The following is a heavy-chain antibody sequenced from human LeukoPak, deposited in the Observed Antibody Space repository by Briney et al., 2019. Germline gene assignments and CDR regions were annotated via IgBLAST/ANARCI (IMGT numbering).Heavy chain of an antibody. Sequence: PGGSLRLSCAASGFTFRNHAMHWVRQCPGKGLEWVAYIWSDGSNENCADSVKGRFTISRDNSKNIFYLQMNSLRAEDTAVYYCARDGQQSAPYGLDVWGQGTAVTVSS. D-gene: IGHD6-13*01. CDR3: ARDGQQSAPYGLDV. J-gene: IGHJ6*02. CDR2: IWSDGSNE. CDR1: GFTFRNHA. V-gene: IGHV3-33*01.